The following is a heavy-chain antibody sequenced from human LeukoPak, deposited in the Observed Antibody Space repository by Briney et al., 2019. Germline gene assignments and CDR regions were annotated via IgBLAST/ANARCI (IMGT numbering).Heavy chain of an antibody. D-gene: IGHD3-10*01. Sequence: GASVKVSCKASGYTFTSYDINWVRQATGQGLEWMGWMNPNSGNTGYAQEFQGRVTMTRNTSISTAYMELSSLRSEDTAVYYCARGLTMVRGVPSWWGQGTLVTVSS. CDR3: ARGLTMVRGVPSW. J-gene: IGHJ4*02. CDR2: MNPNSGNT. V-gene: IGHV1-8*01. CDR1: GYTFTSYD.